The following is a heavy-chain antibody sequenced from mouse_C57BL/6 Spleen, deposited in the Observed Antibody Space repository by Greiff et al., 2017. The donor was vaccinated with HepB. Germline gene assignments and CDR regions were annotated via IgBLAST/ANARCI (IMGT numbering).Heavy chain of an antibody. CDR2: IYPGSGST. CDR3: ARRGYYGSSYGSHFDY. D-gene: IGHD1-1*01. V-gene: IGHV1-55*01. J-gene: IGHJ2*01. Sequence: QVQLQESGAELVKPGASVKMSCKASGYTFTSYWITWVKQRPGQGLEWIGDIYPGSGSTNYNEKFKSKATLTVDTSSSTADMQLSSLTSEDSAVYYCARRGYYGSSYGSHFDYWGQGTTLTVSS. CDR1: GYTFTSYW.